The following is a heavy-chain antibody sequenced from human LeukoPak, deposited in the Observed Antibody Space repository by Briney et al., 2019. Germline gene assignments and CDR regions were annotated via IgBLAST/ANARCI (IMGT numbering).Heavy chain of an antibody. J-gene: IGHJ4*02. Sequence: SETLSLTCAVYGGSFSGYYWSWIRQPPGKGLEWIGEINHSGSTNYNPSLKSRVTISVDTSKNQFSLKLSSVTAADTAVYYCARGYRPGYWGQGTLVTVSS. CDR3: ARGYRPGY. V-gene: IGHV4-34*01. CDR2: INHSGST. CDR1: GGSFSGYY. D-gene: IGHD3-16*02.